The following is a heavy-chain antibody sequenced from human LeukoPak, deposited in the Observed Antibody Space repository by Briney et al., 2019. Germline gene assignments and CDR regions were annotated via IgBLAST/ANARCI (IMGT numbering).Heavy chain of an antibody. J-gene: IGHJ4*02. CDR1: GGTFSSYA. V-gene: IGHV1-69*13. CDR3: ARDVDTAMGLDY. Sequence: ASVKVSCKASGGTFSSYAISWVRQAPGQGLEWMGGIIPISGTANYAQKFQGRVTITADEFTSTAYMELSSLRSEDTAVYYCARDVDTAMGLDYWGQGTLVTVSS. D-gene: IGHD5-18*01. CDR2: IIPISGTA.